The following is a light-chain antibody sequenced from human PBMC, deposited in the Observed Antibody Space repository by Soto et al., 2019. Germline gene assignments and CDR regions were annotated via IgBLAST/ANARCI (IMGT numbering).Light chain of an antibody. CDR1: SSDVGDFNY. CDR2: DVT. J-gene: IGLJ2*01. V-gene: IGLV2-14*03. Sequence: QSALTQPASVSGSPGRSVTISCTGSSSDVGDFNYVSWYQHLPGRAPKLIIYDVTNRPSGISYRFSASKSGRTASLTISGLQVNDEVDYYRSSYSSSTPHVVFGGGTKLTVL. CDR3: SSYSSSTPHVV.